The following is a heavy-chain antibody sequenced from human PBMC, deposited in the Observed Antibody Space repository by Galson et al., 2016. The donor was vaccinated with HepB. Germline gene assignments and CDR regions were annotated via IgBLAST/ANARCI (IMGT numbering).Heavy chain of an antibody. Sequence: SCKASGYTFASYGLTWVRQAPGQGLEWLGWIAPYNGNTNYAQNLQGRITMTTDTSTSTAYLELRSLRSDDTAVYFCARLLCSGGSCPSDYWGQGTLVTVSP. CDR1: GYTFASYG. J-gene: IGHJ4*02. D-gene: IGHD2-15*01. V-gene: IGHV1-18*01. CDR3: ARLLCSGGSCPSDY. CDR2: IAPYNGNT.